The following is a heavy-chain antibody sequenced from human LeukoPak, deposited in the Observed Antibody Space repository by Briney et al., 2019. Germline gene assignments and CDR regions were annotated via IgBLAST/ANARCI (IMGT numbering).Heavy chain of an antibody. CDR3: ARRYSSGSYYYYYMDV. CDR2: INQDGTEK. V-gene: IGHV3-7*01. J-gene: IGHJ6*03. Sequence: GGSLRLSCAASGFTFSSYWMNWVRQAPGKGLEWVANINQDGTEKYSVDSVKGRFTISRDNAKNSLYLQMNSLRAEDTAVYYCARRYSSGSYYYYYMDVWGKGTTVTVSS. CDR1: GFTFSSYW. D-gene: IGHD6-19*01.